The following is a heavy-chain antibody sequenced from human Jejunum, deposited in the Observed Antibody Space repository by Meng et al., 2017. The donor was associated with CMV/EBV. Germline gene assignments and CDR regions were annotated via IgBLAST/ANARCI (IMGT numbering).Heavy chain of an antibody. J-gene: IGHJ4*02. D-gene: IGHD5-12*01. CDR2: IYSGGTT. Sequence: GFTVSRNYIGCVRQAPGRGLEWVSVIYSGGTTYYADSVKGRFTISRDNSKNTLYLQMNSLRVEDTAVYYCARDSGADSVATGDFDYWGQGTLVTVSS. CDR1: GFTVSRNY. V-gene: IGHV3-66*02. CDR3: ARDSGADSVATGDFDY.